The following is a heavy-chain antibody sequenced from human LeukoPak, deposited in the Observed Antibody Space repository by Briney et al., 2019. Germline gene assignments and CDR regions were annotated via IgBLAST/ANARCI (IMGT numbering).Heavy chain of an antibody. CDR1: GGSISSYY. J-gene: IGHJ4*02. V-gene: IGHV4-59*12. CDR3: ARDRYYYDSSARYFDY. CDR2: IYYSGST. Sequence: SETLSLTCTVSGGSISSYYWSWIRQPPGKGLEWIGYIYYSGSTNYSPSLKSRVTMSVDTSMNQFSLKLSSVTAADTAVYYCARDRYYYDSSARYFDYWGQGTLVTVSS. D-gene: IGHD3-22*01.